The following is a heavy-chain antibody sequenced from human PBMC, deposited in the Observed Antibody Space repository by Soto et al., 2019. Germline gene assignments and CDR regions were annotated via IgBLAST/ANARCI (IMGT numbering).Heavy chain of an antibody. V-gene: IGHV3-23*01. CDR3: AKAPPSGKIENVLPMELAY. CDR1: GFTFSSYA. D-gene: IGHD3-10*01. J-gene: IGHJ4*02. Sequence: EVQLLESGGGLVQPGGSLRLSCAASGFTFSSYAMSWVRQAPGKGLEWVSAISGSGGSTYYADSVKGRFTISRDNSKNTLYLQMNSLRAEDTAVYYCAKAPPSGKIENVLPMELAYWGQGTLVTVSS. CDR2: ISGSGGST.